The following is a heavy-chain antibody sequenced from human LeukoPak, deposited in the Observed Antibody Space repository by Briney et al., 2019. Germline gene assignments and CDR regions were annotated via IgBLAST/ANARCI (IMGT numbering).Heavy chain of an antibody. J-gene: IGHJ3*02. CDR2: IYYSGST. CDR3: ASLIAAAGTRDAFDI. V-gene: IGHV4-59*08. Sequence: SETLSLTCTVSGGSISSYYWSWIRQPPGKGLEWIGYIYYSGSTNYNPSLKSRVTISVDTSKNQFSLKLSSVTAADTAVYYYASLIAAAGTRDAFDIWGQGTMVTVSS. D-gene: IGHD6-13*01. CDR1: GGSISSYY.